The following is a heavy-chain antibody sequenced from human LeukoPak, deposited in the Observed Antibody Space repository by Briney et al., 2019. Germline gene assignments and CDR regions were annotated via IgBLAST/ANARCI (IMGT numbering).Heavy chain of an antibody. CDR1: GFTFSSYA. D-gene: IGHD5-18*01. V-gene: IGHV3-23*01. CDR3: AKDSDYSYGRYFFDY. J-gene: IGHJ4*02. CDR2: ISGSGGST. Sequence: PGGSLRLSCAAFGFTFSSYAMSWVRQAPGKGLEWVSAISGSGGSTYYADSVKGRFTISRDNSRNTLYLQMNSLRAEDTAVYYCAKDSDYSYGRYFFDYWGQGTLVTVPS.